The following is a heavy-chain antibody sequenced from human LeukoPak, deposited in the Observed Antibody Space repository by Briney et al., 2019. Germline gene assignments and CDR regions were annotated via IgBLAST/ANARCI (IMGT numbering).Heavy chain of an antibody. CDR2: IKQNGGEK. V-gene: IGHV3-7*04. J-gene: IGHJ4*02. CDR1: GFTSSSYW. CDR3: ARGRYCSSTRCYFDY. Sequence: GGSLRLSCAASGFTSSSYWMTWVRQAPGKGLEWVANIKQNGGEKYYVDSVKGRFTISRDNAKNSLYLQMNSLRAEDTAVYYCARGRYCSSTRCYFDYWGQGTLVTVSS. D-gene: IGHD2-2*01.